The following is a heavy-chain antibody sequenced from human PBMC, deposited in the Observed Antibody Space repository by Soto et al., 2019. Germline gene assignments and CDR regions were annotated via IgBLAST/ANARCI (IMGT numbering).Heavy chain of an antibody. CDR1: GFTFSSYW. CDR3: ARDLRYSRRAFDI. Sequence: PGESLKISCAASGFTFSSYWMSWVRQAPGKGLEWVANIKQDGSEKYYVDSVKGRFTISRDNAKNSLYLQMNSLRAEDTAVYYCARDLRYSRRAFDIWGQGTMVT. CDR2: IKQDGSEK. J-gene: IGHJ3*02. D-gene: IGHD6-13*01. V-gene: IGHV3-7*01.